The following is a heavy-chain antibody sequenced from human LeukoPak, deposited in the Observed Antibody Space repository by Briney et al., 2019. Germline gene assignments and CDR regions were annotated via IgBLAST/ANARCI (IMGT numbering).Heavy chain of an antibody. CDR1: GGSISSYY. CDR3: ARDREFSGSYPDAFDI. J-gene: IGHJ3*02. D-gene: IGHD1-26*01. Sequence: SETLSLTCTVSGGSISSYYWSWIRQPPGKGLEWIGYIYYSGSTNYNPSLKSRVAMSVDTSKNQFSLKLRSVTATDTAVYYCARDREFSGSYPDAFDIWGQGRMVTVSS. CDR2: IYYSGST. V-gene: IGHV4-59*01.